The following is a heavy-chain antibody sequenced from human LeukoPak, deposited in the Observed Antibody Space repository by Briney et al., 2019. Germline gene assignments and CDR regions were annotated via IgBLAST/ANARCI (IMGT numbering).Heavy chain of an antibody. Sequence: GGSLRLSCAASGFTFSGYSMNWVCQAPGKGLVWLSYISGSGSIIYYAGSVKGRFTISRDNAKNSLYLQMNSLRDEDTAVYYCARGDASGWSYWGQGTLVTVSS. CDR3: ARGDASGWSY. D-gene: IGHD6-19*01. CDR2: ISGSGSII. J-gene: IGHJ4*02. CDR1: GFTFSGYS. V-gene: IGHV3-48*02.